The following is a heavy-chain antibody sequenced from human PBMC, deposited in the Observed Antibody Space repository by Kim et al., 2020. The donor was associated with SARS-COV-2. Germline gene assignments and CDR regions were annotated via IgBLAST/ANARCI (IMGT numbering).Heavy chain of an antibody. V-gene: IGHV3-23*01. CDR3: AKNHRTKPYGMDA. CDR2: ISVGGGTK. Sequence: GGSLRLSCEASGFTFRSYAMSWVRQAPGKGLEWVAVISVGGGTKYYADSVKGRFTISRDNSKNTLYLQMNSLRAEDTAVYYCAKNHRTKPYGMDAWGQGATVTVSS. D-gene: IGHD2-8*01. CDR1: GFTFRSYA. J-gene: IGHJ6*02.